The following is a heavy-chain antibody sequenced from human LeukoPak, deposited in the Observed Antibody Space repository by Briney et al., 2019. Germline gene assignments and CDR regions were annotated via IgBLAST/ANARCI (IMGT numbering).Heavy chain of an antibody. CDR1: GITFNSYT. V-gene: IGHV3-21*01. D-gene: IGHD6-13*01. CDR3: ASDSKSPDSSRTDY. Sequence: GGSLRLSCAASGITFNSYTMNWVRQAPGKGLEWVSSISSSSSYIYYAASVKGRFTISRDNAKNSLYLQMNRLRAEDTAVYYCASDSKSPDSSRTDYWGQGTLVTVSS. CDR2: ISSSSSYI. J-gene: IGHJ4*02.